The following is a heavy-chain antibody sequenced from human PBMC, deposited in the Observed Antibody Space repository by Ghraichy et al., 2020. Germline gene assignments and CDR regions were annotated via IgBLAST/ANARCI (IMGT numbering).Heavy chain of an antibody. V-gene: IGHV3-15*07. D-gene: IGHD3-10*01. CDR3: ATDVPTSGSGEFDY. J-gene: IGHJ4*02. CDR2: IRSKFDVGTT. CDR1: GFTFTNAW. Sequence: GGSLRLSCAASGFTFTNAWMNWVRQAPGKGLEWVGRIRSKFDVGTTDYAAPVDGRFTISRDDSKNTVFLQMNSLKTEDTAVYYCATDVPTSGSGEFDYWGQGTLVTVSS.